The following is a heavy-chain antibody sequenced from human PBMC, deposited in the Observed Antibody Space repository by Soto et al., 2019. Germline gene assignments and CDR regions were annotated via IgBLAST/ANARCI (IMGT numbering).Heavy chain of an antibody. CDR1: GGSVSSGSYY. D-gene: IGHD3-22*01. V-gene: IGHV4-61*01. CDR3: ARDSWYDTSDYYYRPRRIDY. J-gene: IGHJ4*02. CDR2: VYYTGST. Sequence: TSETLSVTCTVSGGSVSSGSYYWSWIRQPPGKGLEWIGRVYYTGSTNYNPSLKSRVTMSADTSKNQFSLKLRSVTAADTAIYYCARDSWYDTSDYYYRPRRIDYWSQATLVTV.